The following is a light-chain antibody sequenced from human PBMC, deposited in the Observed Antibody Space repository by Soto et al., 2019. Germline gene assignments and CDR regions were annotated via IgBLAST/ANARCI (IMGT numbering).Light chain of an antibody. CDR3: SSYTRNSTLV. V-gene: IGLV2-14*01. J-gene: IGLJ2*01. CDR2: EVS. CDR1: RSDVGGYNY. Sequence: QSVLTQPASVSGSPGQSITVSCTGTRSDVGGYNYVSWYQQHPGKAPKLMIYEVSNRPSGVSNRFSGSKSGNTASLTISGLQAEDEADYYCSSYTRNSTLVFGGGTKLTV.